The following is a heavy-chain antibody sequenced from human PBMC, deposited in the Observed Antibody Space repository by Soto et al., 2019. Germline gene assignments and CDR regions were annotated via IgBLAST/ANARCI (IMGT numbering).Heavy chain of an antibody. Sequence: GASVKVSCKASGGTFSSYAISWVRQAPGQGLEWMGGIIPIFGTANYAQKFQGRVTITADESTSTAYMELSSLRSEDTAVYYCARSLRYFDLRGPRPDYYYGMDVWGQGTTVTVSS. CDR2: IIPIFGTA. CDR1: GGTFSSYA. V-gene: IGHV1-69*13. J-gene: IGHJ6*02. CDR3: ARSLRYFDLRGPRPDYYYGMDV. D-gene: IGHD3-9*01.